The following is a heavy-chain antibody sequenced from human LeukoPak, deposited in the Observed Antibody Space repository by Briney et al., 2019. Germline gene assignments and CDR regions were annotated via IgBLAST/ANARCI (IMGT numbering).Heavy chain of an antibody. CDR3: AEEGAAAGQGWFDP. V-gene: IGHV3-23*01. D-gene: IGHD6-13*01. Sequence: GGSLRLSCAASGFTFSAYAMSWVRQAPGKGLEWVSAITGSDGRTFYADSVKGRFTISRDNSKNTLYLQMNSLRAEETAIYYCAEEGAAAGQGWFDPWGQGTLVTVSS. J-gene: IGHJ5*02. CDR1: GFTFSAYA. CDR2: ITGSDGRT.